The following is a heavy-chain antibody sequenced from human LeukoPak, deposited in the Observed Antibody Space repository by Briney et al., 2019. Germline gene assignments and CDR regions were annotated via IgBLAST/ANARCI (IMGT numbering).Heavy chain of an antibody. D-gene: IGHD3-3*01. Sequence: GGSLRLSCAASGFTFSSYAMSWVRQAPGKGLEWVSVISGGGGTTYYADSVKGRFTISRDNAKTSLYLQMNSLRAEDTAVYYCARVPDRFGVVINYFDYWGQGTLVTVSS. V-gene: IGHV3-21*01. CDR3: ARVPDRFGVVINYFDY. CDR2: ISGGGGTT. J-gene: IGHJ4*02. CDR1: GFTFSSYA.